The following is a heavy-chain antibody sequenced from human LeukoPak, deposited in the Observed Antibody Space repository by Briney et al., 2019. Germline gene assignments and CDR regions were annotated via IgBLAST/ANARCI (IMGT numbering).Heavy chain of an antibody. J-gene: IGHJ4*02. CDR3: SKIYDSSGYYYFFDS. CDR2: ISSSGDTT. CDR1: GFTVSSNY. D-gene: IGHD3-22*01. Sequence: PGGSLRLSCAASGFTVSSNYMTWVRQAPEKGLEWVSAISSSGDTTWYADSAKGRFTISRDNSKNTLYLQMNSLRAEDTALYYCSKIYDSSGYYYFFDSWGQGTLVTVSA. V-gene: IGHV3-23*01.